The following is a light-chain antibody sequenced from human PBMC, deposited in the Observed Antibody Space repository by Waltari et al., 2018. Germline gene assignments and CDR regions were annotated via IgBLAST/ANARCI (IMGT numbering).Light chain of an antibody. CDR3: QELNTYPQSLT. CDR2: AAS. Sequence: DIQLTQSPSFLSASIGDRVTITCRARQGISSYLAWYQQKPGKAPKLLIYAASTLQSGVPSMFSVSGSGTEFTLTISSLQPEDFATDFCQELNTYPQSLTFGGGTKVEI. J-gene: IGKJ4*01. CDR1: QGISSY. V-gene: IGKV1-9*01.